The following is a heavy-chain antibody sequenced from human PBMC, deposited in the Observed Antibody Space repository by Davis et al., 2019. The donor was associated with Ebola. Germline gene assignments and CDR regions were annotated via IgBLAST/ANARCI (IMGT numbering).Heavy chain of an antibody. CDR1: GFTFSTYS. D-gene: IGHD2-21*01. CDR2: ISSDSDYI. V-gene: IGHV3-21*01. J-gene: IGHJ4*02. Sequence: GESLKISCAASGFTFSTYSMSWVRQAPGKGLEWVSSISSDSDYIYFADSAKGRFTISRDNAKNSLYLQMNSLRAEDTAVYYCATTLEPIYCGGDCYDYWGQGTLVAVSS. CDR3: ATTLEPIYCGGDCYDY.